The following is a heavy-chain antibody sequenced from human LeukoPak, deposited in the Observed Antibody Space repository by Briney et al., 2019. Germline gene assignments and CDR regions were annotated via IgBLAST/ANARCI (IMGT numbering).Heavy chain of an antibody. CDR1: GFTFSSYW. Sequence: GGSLRLSCAASGFTFSSYWMSWVRQAPGKGLEWVANIKQDGSEKYYVDSVKGRFTISRDNAKNSLYLQMTSLRAEDTAVYYCARTWDYDFWSGYYADYWGQGTLVTVSS. J-gene: IGHJ4*02. CDR2: IKQDGSEK. D-gene: IGHD3-3*01. CDR3: ARTWDYDFWSGYYADY. V-gene: IGHV3-7*01.